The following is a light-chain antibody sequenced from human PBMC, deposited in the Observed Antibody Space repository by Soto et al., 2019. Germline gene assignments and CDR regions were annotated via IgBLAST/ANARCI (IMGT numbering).Light chain of an antibody. CDR2: DNN. CDR1: RSNIGRDY. V-gene: IGLV1-51*01. CDR3: ATWDRSLSAVV. Sequence: QSVLTQPPSVSAAPGQSVSISCSGSRSNIGRDYVSWYQVVPGRAPKLIIYDNNKRPSGIPDRFSGSKSGSSGTLAITILQPGDEAEYYCATWDRSLSAVVFGGGTKLTVL. J-gene: IGLJ2*01.